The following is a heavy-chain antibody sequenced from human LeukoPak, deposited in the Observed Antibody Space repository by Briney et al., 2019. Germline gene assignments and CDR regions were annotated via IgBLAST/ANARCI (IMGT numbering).Heavy chain of an antibody. Sequence: PSETLSLTCTVSGGSINSTNYYWGWIRQPPGKGLEWIGSIYYSGSTYYNPSLRSRVTISVDTSKNQFSLKLSSVTAADTAVYFCASTFSGANFRDVFDIWGQGTMVTVSS. D-gene: IGHD4/OR15-4a*01. J-gene: IGHJ3*02. CDR2: IYYSGST. CDR3: ASTFSGANFRDVFDI. V-gene: IGHV4-39*01. CDR1: GGSINSTNYY.